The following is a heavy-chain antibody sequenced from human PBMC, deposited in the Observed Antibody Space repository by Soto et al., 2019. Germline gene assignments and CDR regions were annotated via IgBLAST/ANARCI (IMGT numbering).Heavy chain of an antibody. D-gene: IGHD3-9*01. CDR3: ARDGDFDWLPQYFDY. J-gene: IGHJ4*02. Sequence: GGSLRLSCAASGFTFSNAWMNWVRQAPGKGLEWVGRIKSKTDGGTTDYAAPVKGRFTISRDDSKNTLYLQMNSLRAEDTAVYYCARDGDFDWLPQYFDYWGQGTLVTVSS. CDR2: IKSKTDGGTT. V-gene: IGHV3-15*07. CDR1: GFTFSNAW.